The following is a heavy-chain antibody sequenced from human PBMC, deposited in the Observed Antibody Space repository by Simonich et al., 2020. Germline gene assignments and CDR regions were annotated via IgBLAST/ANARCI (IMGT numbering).Heavy chain of an antibody. Sequence: QVQLVQSGAEVKKPGASVKVSCKASGYTFTGYNMHWGRQAPGQGLGRMGWINPNSGGTNYAQKFQGRVTMTRDTSISTAYMELSRLRSDDTAVYYCARDRAARYYYYYYMDVWGKGTTVTVSS. CDR1: GYTFTGYN. V-gene: IGHV1-2*02. D-gene: IGHD6-6*01. CDR3: ARDRAARYYYYYYMDV. CDR2: INPNSGGT. J-gene: IGHJ6*03.